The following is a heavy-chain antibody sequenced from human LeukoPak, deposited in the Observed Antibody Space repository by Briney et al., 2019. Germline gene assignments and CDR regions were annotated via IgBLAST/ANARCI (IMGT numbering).Heavy chain of an antibody. D-gene: IGHD4-23*01. CDR3: ARDLGGNSFDY. J-gene: IGHJ4*02. Sequence: ASVKVSCKASGYXFTDNYIHWVRQAPGQGLKWMGWINPNSGDTRYAQKFQGRVTMTRDTSISTANMDLSSLRSDDTAVYYCARDLGGNSFDYWGEGTLVTVSS. CDR1: GYXFTDNY. V-gene: IGHV1-2*02. CDR2: INPNSGDT.